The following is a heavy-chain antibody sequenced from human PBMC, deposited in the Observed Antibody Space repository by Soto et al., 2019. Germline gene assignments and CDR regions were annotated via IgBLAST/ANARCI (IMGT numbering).Heavy chain of an antibody. CDR1: GDSISSLS. V-gene: IGHV4-59*04. D-gene: IGHD6-13*01. CDR2: IYFSGAT. Sequence: PSETLSLTCTVSGDSISSLSFNWIRQSPGKGLEWMASIYFSGATNYNPSLSSRATVSIDTSKNQFSLKLSSVTAADTAVYYCARPRGAAAGTFDYWGQGTLVTVSS. J-gene: IGHJ4*02. CDR3: ARPRGAAAGTFDY.